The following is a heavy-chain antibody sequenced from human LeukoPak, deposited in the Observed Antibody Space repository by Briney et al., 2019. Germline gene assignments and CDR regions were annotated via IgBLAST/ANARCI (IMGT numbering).Heavy chain of an antibody. Sequence: PSETLSLTCTVSGGSISSYYWSWIRQPPGKGLEWIGYIYYSGSTNYNPSLKSRVTISVDTSKNQFSLKLSSVTAADTAVYYCARLRTTLRGEIWFDPWGQGTLVTVSS. D-gene: IGHD3-16*01. J-gene: IGHJ5*02. CDR1: GGSISSYY. V-gene: IGHV4-59*08. CDR3: ARLRTTLRGEIWFDP. CDR2: IYYSGST.